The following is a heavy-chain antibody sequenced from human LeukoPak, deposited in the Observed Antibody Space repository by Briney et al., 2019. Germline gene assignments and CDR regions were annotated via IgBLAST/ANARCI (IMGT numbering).Heavy chain of an antibody. D-gene: IGHD6-19*01. V-gene: IGHV4-59*01. CDR3: ASETTLTGYSSGLGFNY. J-gene: IGHJ4*02. Sequence: PSETLALTCAVSGGSIGGWYWSWIRQPPWKGREWIGHIYDSGTTNYNPSLKSRVTMSVDSSKNQFSLKLTSVTAADTAVYYCASETTLTGYSSGLGFNYWGQGTLVTVSS. CDR1: GGSIGGWY. CDR2: IYDSGTT.